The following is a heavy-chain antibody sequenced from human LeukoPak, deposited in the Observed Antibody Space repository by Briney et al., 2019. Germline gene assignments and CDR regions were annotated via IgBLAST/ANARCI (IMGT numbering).Heavy chain of an antibody. J-gene: IGHJ3*02. CDR2: IYYSGST. D-gene: IGHD6-13*01. Sequence: SETLSLTCTVSGGSISSYYWSWIRQPPGKGLEWIGYIYYSGSTNYNPSLKSRVTISVDTSKNQFSLKLSSVTAADTAVYYCARDSEYSSSWDDAFDIWGQGTMVTVSS. CDR3: ARDSEYSSSWDDAFDI. V-gene: IGHV4-59*12. CDR1: GGSISSYY.